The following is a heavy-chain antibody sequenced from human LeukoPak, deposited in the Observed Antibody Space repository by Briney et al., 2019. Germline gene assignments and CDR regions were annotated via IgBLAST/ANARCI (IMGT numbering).Heavy chain of an antibody. J-gene: IGHJ4*02. V-gene: IGHV3-23*01. CDR3: AKERSRGGDCLDY. Sequence: GGSLRLSCAASGFTFYSYAMNWVRQTPGKGLEWVSTFSGSGGSIYYADSVKGRFTISRDNSKNTLYLQMNSLRAEETAVYYCAKERSRGGDCLDYWGQGTLVTVSS. D-gene: IGHD2-21*02. CDR2: FSGSGGSI. CDR1: GFTFYSYA.